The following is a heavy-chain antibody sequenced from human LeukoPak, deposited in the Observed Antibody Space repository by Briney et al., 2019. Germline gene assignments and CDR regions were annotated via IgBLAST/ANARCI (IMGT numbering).Heavy chain of an antibody. CDR1: GDSVSRTSYYY. D-gene: IGHD6-19*01. CDR3: ARFKSSGWYYFDY. Sequence: SETLSLTCLVPGDSVSRTSYYYWSWIRQPPGKGLEWIGNIYSSGSANHHPSLKSRVTMSVDTSNNQFSLKLSSVTAADSAVYYCARFKSSGWYYFDYWGQGTLVTVSS. J-gene: IGHJ4*02. V-gene: IGHV4-61*01. CDR2: IYSSGSA.